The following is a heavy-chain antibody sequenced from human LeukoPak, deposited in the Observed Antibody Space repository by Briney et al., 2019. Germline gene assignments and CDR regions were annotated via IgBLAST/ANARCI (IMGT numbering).Heavy chain of an antibody. V-gene: IGHV4-59*08. J-gene: IGHJ4*02. Sequence: SETLSLTCTVSGGSISSYYWSWIRQPPGKGLEWIGYIYYSGSTNYNPSLKSRVTISVDTSKNQFSLKLSSVTAADTAVYYCARRIPMDDSYFDYWGQGTLVTVSS. CDR1: GGSISSYY. CDR2: IYYSGST. CDR3: ARRIPMDDSYFDY. D-gene: IGHD2-2*03.